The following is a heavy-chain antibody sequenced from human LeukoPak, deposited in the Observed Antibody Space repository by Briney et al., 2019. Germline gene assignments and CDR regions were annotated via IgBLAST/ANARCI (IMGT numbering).Heavy chain of an antibody. CDR1: GYTFTSYD. CDR3: ARRLRRGYSYGYGSDY. Sequence: ASVKASCTASGYTFTSYDINWVRQATGQGLEWMGWMNPNSGNTGYAQKFQGRVTMTRNTSISTAYMELSSLRSEDTAVYYCARRLRRGYSYGYGSDYWGQGTLVTVSS. D-gene: IGHD5-18*01. V-gene: IGHV1-8*01. J-gene: IGHJ4*02. CDR2: MNPNSGNT.